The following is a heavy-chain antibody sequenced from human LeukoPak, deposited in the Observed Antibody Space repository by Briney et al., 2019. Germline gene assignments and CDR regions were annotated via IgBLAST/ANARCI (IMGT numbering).Heavy chain of an antibody. Sequence: GGSPRLSCAASGFTFSNYGMHWVRQTPGKGLEWVALISSDGSKNIYADSVKGRFTISRDNSKNTVYLQMNSLRAEDTAVYYCVKGLVQTTMSYSVDYWGQGALVTVSS. D-gene: IGHD1-1*01. J-gene: IGHJ4*02. CDR1: GFTFSNYG. CDR3: VKGLVQTTMSYSVDY. V-gene: IGHV3-30*18. CDR2: ISSDGSKN.